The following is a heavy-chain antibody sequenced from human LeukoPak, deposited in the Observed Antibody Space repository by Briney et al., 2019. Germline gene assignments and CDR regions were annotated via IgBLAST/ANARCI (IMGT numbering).Heavy chain of an antibody. J-gene: IGHJ4*02. Sequence: SETLSLTCTVSGGSISSSSYYWGWIRQPPGKGLEWIGSIYYSGSTYYNPSLKSRVTISVDTSKNQFSLKLSSVTAADTAVYYCARIRAGIFDYWGQGTLVTVSS. D-gene: IGHD6-19*01. V-gene: IGHV4-39*01. CDR3: ARIRAGIFDY. CDR1: GGSISSSSYY. CDR2: IYYSGST.